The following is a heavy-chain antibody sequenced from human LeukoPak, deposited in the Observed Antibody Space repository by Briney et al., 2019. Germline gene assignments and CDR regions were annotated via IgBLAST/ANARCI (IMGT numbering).Heavy chain of an antibody. D-gene: IGHD3-3*01. J-gene: IGHJ6*03. CDR2: IIPIFGTA. CDR1: GGTFSSYA. V-gene: IGHV1-69*05. Sequence: SVKVSCKASGGTFSSYAISWVRQAPGQGLEWMGGIIPIFGTANYAQKFQGRVTITTDESTSTAYMELSSLRSEDTAVYYCASGNFWSGYRWDYYYYYMDVWGKGTTVTVSS. CDR3: ASGNFWSGYRWDYYYYYMDV.